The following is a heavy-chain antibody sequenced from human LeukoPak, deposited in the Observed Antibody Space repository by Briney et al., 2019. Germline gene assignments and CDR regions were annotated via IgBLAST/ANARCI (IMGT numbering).Heavy chain of an antibody. CDR2: ISWNSGSI. CDR1: GFTFDDYA. J-gene: IGHJ4*02. CDR3: AKGDYSSSSGTFDY. V-gene: IGHV3-9*01. D-gene: IGHD6-6*01. Sequence: GGSLRLSCAASGFTFDDYAMHWVRHAPGKGLEWVSGISWNSGSIGYADSVKGRFTISRDNAKNSLYLQMNSLRAEDTALYYCAKGDYSSSSGTFDYWGQGTLVTVSS.